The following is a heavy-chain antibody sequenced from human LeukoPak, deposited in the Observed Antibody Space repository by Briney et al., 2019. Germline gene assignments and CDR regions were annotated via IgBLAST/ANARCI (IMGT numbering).Heavy chain of an antibody. J-gene: IGHJ4*02. V-gene: IGHV4-39*01. CDR3: ARIVGGWPN. D-gene: IGHD6-19*01. CDR2: IYYSGST. CDR1: GGSVSSSSYY. Sequence: SETLSLTCTVSGGSVSSSSYYWGWIRQPPGRGLEWIGSIYYSGSTYYNPSLKSRVTISVDTSKNQFSLKLTPVTAADTAVYYCARIVGGWPNWGQGTLVTVSS.